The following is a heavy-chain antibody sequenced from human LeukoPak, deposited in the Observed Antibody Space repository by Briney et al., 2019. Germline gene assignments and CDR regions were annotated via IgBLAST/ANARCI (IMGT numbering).Heavy chain of an antibody. CDR3: ARIRDYYDSSGYSYGYYGMDV. J-gene: IGHJ6*02. CDR1: GFTFSSYS. CDR2: ISSNSNYI. Sequence: GGSLRLSCAASGFTFSSYSMNWVRQAPGRGLEWVSSISSNSNYIYYADSVKGRFTISRDNAKNSLYLQMNSLRAEDTAVYYCARIRDYYDSSGYSYGYYGMDVWGQGTTVTVSS. V-gene: IGHV3-21*01. D-gene: IGHD3-22*01.